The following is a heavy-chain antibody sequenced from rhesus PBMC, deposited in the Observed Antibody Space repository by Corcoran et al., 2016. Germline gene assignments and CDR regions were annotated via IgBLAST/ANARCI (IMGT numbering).Heavy chain of an antibody. J-gene: IGHJ4*01. D-gene: IGHD5-24*01. CDR1: GFTCSSFG. V-gene: IGHV3S5*01. CDR2: SNSGGGST. CDR3: AKGPRYSGYSWSDY. Sequence: EVQLVETGGGLVQPGGSLKLSCPASGFTCSSFGMRWVRQAPGTGLEVVSASNSGGGSTYYADSVKGRFTISRDNSKNTLSLQMNSLRAEDTAVYYCAKGPRYSGYSWSDYWGQGVLVTVSS.